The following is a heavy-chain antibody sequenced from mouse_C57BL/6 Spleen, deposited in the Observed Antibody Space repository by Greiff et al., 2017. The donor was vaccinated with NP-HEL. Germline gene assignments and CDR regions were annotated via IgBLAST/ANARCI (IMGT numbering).Heavy chain of an antibody. J-gene: IGHJ3*01. CDR2: IDPETGGT. CDR1: GYTFTDYE. CDR3: TREGLYYYGSSYGFAY. D-gene: IGHD1-1*01. Sequence: VQLQQSGAELVRPGASVTLSCKASGYTFTDYEMHWVKQTPVHGLEWIGAIDPETGGTAYNQKFKGKAILTADKSSSTAYMELRSLTSEDSAVYYCTREGLYYYGSSYGFAYWGQGTLVTVSA. V-gene: IGHV1-15*01.